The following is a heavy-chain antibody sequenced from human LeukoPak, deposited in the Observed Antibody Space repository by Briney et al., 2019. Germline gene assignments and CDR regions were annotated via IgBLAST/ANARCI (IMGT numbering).Heavy chain of an antibody. CDR2: IYYSGST. D-gene: IGHD2-15*01. Sequence: SETLSLTCTVSGGSISSYYWSWIRQPPGKGLEWIGYIYYSGSTNYNPSLKSRVTISVDTSKNQFSLKLSPVTAADTAVYYCARQYCSGGSCYWYFDLWGRGTLVTVSS. CDR1: GGSISSYY. J-gene: IGHJ2*01. CDR3: ARQYCSGGSCYWYFDL. V-gene: IGHV4-59*01.